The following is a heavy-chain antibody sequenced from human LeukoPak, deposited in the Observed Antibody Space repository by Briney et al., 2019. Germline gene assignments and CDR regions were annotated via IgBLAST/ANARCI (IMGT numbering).Heavy chain of an antibody. CDR2: ISAYNGNT. Sequence: GASVKVSCKASGYTFTSYGISWVRQAPGQGLEWMGWISAYNGNTNCAQKFQGRVTMTRDTSISTAYMELSRLRSDDTAVYYCARITMVRGNSWAVDYWGQGTLVTVSS. J-gene: IGHJ4*02. V-gene: IGHV1-18*01. CDR3: ARITMVRGNSWAVDY. CDR1: GYTFTSYG. D-gene: IGHD3-10*01.